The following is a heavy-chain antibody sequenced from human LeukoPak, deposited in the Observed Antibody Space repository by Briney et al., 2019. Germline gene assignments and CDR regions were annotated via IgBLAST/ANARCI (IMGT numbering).Heavy chain of an antibody. CDR2: IYYSGNT. J-gene: IGHJ4*02. D-gene: IGHD2-15*01. V-gene: IGHV4-31*03. Sequence: SETLSLTCTVSGGSISSGGYYWSWIRQHPGKGLEWIGYIYYSGNTYYNPSLKSRVTISVDTSKNQFSLKLSSVTAADSAFYYGARDIAGRGYFDYWGQGTLVTVSS. CDR3: ARDIAGRGYFDY. CDR1: GGSISSGGYY.